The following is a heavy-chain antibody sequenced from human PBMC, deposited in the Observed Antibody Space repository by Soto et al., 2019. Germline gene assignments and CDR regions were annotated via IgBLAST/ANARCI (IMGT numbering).Heavy chain of an antibody. J-gene: IGHJ4*02. D-gene: IGHD5-12*01. CDR3: AKDGRWLQLPDY. V-gene: IGHV3-23*01. Sequence: GGSLRLSCAASGFTFSTYAMSWVRQAPGKGLEWVSAISGSGGSTYYADSVKGRFTISRDNSKNTLYLQMNSLRAEDTAVYYCAKDGRWLQLPDYWGQGTLVTVSS. CDR1: GFTFSTYA. CDR2: ISGSGGST.